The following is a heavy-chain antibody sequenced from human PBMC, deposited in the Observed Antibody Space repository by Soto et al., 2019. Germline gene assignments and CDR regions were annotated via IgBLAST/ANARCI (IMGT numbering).Heavy chain of an antibody. J-gene: IGHJ3*02. CDR1: GYTFTSYA. CDR2: INAGNGNT. V-gene: IGHV1-3*01. CDR3: ARGGWFGDPRRGAFDI. D-gene: IGHD3-10*01. Sequence: ASVKVSCKASGYTFTSYAMHWVRQAPGQRLEWMGWINAGNGNTKYSQKFQGRVTITSDTSASTAYMELISLRSEDTAVYYCARGGWFGDPRRGAFDIWGQGTMVTVSS.